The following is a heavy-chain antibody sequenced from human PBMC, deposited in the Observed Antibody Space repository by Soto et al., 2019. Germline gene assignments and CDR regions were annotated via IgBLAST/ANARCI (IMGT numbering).Heavy chain of an antibody. CDR1: GGSISSGDYY. V-gene: IGHV4-30-4*01. CDR3: ARGDFSGEPNWLDP. D-gene: IGHD2-15*01. CDR2: IYYSGST. J-gene: IGHJ5*02. Sequence: PSETLSLTCTVSGGSISSGDYYWSWIRQPPGKGLEWIGYIYYSGSTYYNPSLKSRVTISVDTSKNQFSLKLSSVTAADTAVYYCARGDFSGEPNWLDPWGQGTLVTVSS.